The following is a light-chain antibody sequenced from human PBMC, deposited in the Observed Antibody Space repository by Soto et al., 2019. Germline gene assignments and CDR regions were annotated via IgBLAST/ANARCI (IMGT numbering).Light chain of an antibody. CDR1: SSDVGTYKY. V-gene: IGLV2-14*01. CDR2: EVS. J-gene: IGLJ2*01. Sequence: QSALTQPASVSGSPGQSITLSCTGTSSDVGTYKYVSWYQQHPGKAPKLMIYEVSNRPSGVSNRFSGSKSGNTASLTISGLQAEDEADYYCSSYTSRSTTVFGGGTKLTVL. CDR3: SSYTSRSTTV.